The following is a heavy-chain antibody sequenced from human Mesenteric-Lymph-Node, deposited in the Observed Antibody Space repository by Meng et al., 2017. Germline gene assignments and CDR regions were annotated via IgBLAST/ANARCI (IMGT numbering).Heavy chain of an antibody. CDR1: GDSISSGGFY. V-gene: IGHV4-30-2*03. CDR2: IYYSGST. CDR3: ARHDGGYGDYFDH. J-gene: IGHJ4*02. Sequence: VQLQESGSGLVTPSQPRSLTCAVSGDSISSGGFYWSWTRQPPGKGLEWIGSIYYSGSTYYNPSLRSRVTMSLDTSKNQFSLKLSSVTATDTAVYYCARHDGGYGDYFDHWGQGTLVTVSS. D-gene: IGHD5-12*01.